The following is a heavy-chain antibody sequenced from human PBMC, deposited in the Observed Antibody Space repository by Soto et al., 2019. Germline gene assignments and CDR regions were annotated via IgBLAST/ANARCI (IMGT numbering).Heavy chain of an antibody. V-gene: IGHV4-61*01. CDR3: ARTYDDSGPNSGGYGFDI. CDR2: IYYSGST. CDR1: GGSVSSGSYY. J-gene: IGHJ3*02. D-gene: IGHD3-22*01. Sequence: SETLSLTCTVSGGSVSSGSYYWSWIRQPPGKGLEWIGYIYYSGSTSYNPSLKSRVTISVDTSKNQFSLKLSSVTAADTAVYYCARTYDDSGPNSGGYGFDIWGQGTMVTVSS.